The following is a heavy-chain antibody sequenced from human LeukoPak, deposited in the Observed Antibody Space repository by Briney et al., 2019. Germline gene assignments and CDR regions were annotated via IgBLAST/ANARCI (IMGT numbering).Heavy chain of an antibody. D-gene: IGHD2-15*01. CDR1: GGSFSSEA. Sequence: SVKVSCKAFGGSFSSEAISWVRQAPGQGLEWMGGIITIFGTANYAQKFQGRVTITTDESTSTADMEVSSLRSEDTAVYYCGRKAGDCGGGSCYSIDYWGQGTLVTVSS. CDR3: GRKAGDCGGGSCYSIDY. V-gene: IGHV1-69*05. CDR2: IITIFGTA. J-gene: IGHJ4*02.